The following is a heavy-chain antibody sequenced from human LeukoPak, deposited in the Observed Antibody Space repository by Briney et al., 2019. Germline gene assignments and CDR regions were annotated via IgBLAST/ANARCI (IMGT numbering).Heavy chain of an antibody. Sequence: ASVKVSCKASGYAFSNHGFSWVRQAPGQGLEWMGWISGYNGHTKYAQKFQGRVTMTTDTSTSTAYMELRSLRSDDTAVYFCARDLTHRRNYDNSGYQIVPAFWGQGTLVTVSS. CDR1: GYAFSNHG. CDR2: ISGYNGHT. CDR3: ARDLTHRRNYDNSGYQIVPAF. V-gene: IGHV1-18*01. J-gene: IGHJ4*02. D-gene: IGHD3-22*01.